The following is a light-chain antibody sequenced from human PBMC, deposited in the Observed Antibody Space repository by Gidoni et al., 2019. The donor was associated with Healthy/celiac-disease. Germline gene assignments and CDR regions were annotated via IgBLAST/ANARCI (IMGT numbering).Light chain of an antibody. CDR2: AAS. V-gene: IGKV1-39*01. CDR1: QSISSY. CDR3: QQSYSTPR. Sequence: DIQMTKSPSSLSASVGDRVTITCRASQSISSYLNWYQQKPGQAPKLLIYAASSLQSGVPSRFSGSGSGTDFTLTISSLPPEDFATYYCQQSYSTPRFGPGTKVDIK. J-gene: IGKJ3*01.